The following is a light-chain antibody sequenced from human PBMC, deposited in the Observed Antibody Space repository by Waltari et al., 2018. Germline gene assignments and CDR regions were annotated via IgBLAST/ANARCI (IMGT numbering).Light chain of an antibody. CDR2: KAS. CDR3: QQYNTYSS. Sequence: DIQMTQSPSTLSASVGDRVTITCRASQSISNYLAWYQQKPGKAPNLLIYKASILKSGVSSRFSGSGSGTQFTLTISSLQPGDFATYFRQQYNTYSSFGQGTKLEIK. CDR1: QSISNY. J-gene: IGKJ2*01. V-gene: IGKV1-5*03.